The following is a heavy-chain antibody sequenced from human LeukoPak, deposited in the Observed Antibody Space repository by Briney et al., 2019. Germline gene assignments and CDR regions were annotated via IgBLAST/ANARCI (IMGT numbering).Heavy chain of an antibody. CDR1: GFTFSSYG. D-gene: IGHD4-11*01. V-gene: IGHV3-30*18. J-gene: IGHJ4*02. CDR2: ISYDGSNK. Sequence: GRSLRLSCAASGFTFSSYGMHWVRQAPGKGLEWVAVISYDGSNKYYADSVKGRFTISRDNSKNTLYLQMNSLRAEDTAVYYCAKAYSNYEEDSYFDYWGQGTLDTVSS. CDR3: AKAYSNYEEDSYFDY.